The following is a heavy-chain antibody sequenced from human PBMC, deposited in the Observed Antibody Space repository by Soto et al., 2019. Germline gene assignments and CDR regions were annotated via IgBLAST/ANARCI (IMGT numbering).Heavy chain of an antibody. V-gene: IGHV3-33*01. CDR1: GFTFSSYG. CDR2: IWYDGSNK. J-gene: IGHJ6*02. CDR3: ARELAAAGHYYYYYYGMDV. Sequence: GGSLRLSCAASGFTFSSYGMHWVRQAPGKGLEWVAVIWYDGSNKYYADSVKGRFTISRDNSKNTLYLQMNSLRAEDTAVYYCARELAAAGHYYYYYYGMDVWGQGTTVTAP. D-gene: IGHD6-13*01.